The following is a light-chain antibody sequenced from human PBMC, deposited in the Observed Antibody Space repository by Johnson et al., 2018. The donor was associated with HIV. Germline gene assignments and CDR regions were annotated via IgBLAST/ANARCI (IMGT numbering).Light chain of an antibody. Sequence: QSVLTQPPSVSAAPGQKVTISCSGSSSNIGSNYVSWYQQLPGTAPKLLIYENNKRPSGIPDRFSGSKSGTSATLGITGLQTGDEAVNYCGTWVRSLSAPYVFGTGTKVTVL. V-gene: IGLV1-51*02. CDR3: GTWVRSLSAPYV. J-gene: IGLJ1*01. CDR1: SSNIGSNY. CDR2: ENN.